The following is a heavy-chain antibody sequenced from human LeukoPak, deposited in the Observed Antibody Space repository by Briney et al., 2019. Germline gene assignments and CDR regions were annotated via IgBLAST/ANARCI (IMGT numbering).Heavy chain of an antibody. J-gene: IGHJ4*02. CDR2: LSSSSSTI. CDR1: GFTFSSYS. Sequence: PGGSLRLSCAPSGFTFSSYSGNSLRQAPGRGLEGVSYLSSSSSTIYYAVSVKGRFTISRDNAKNSLYLQMNSLRAEDTAVYYCAVNDYFDYWGQGTLVTVSS. CDR3: AVNDYFDY. V-gene: IGHV3-48*01.